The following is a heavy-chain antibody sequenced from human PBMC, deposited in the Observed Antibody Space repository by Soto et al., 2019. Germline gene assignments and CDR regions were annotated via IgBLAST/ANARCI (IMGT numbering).Heavy chain of an antibody. CDR3: AKLVDYGDWRVNFDY. J-gene: IGHJ4*02. D-gene: IGHD4-17*01. V-gene: IGHV3-23*01. Sequence: GRSLRLSCAASGFTFSSYAMSWVRQAPGKGPEWVSGIGPTGASTNYADSVKGRFTISRDDSKNTLYLQMSSLRAEDTAVYYCAKLVDYGDWRVNFDYWGQGTLVTVSS. CDR1: GFTFSSYA. CDR2: IGPTGAST.